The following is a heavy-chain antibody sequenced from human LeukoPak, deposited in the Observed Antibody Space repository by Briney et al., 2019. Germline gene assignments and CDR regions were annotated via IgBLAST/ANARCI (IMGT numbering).Heavy chain of an antibody. CDR1: GYIFTSYP. J-gene: IGHJ6*02. CDR2: INAGNGNT. D-gene: IGHD3-9*01. Sequence: ASVKVSCKASGYIFTSYPMHWVRQAPGQRLEWMGWINAGNGNTNYAQKLQGRVTMTTDTSTSTAYMELRSLRSDDTAVYYCARWYYDILTGYYNYYYYGMDVWGQGTTVTVSS. CDR3: ARWYYDILTGYYNYYYYGMDV. V-gene: IGHV1-3*01.